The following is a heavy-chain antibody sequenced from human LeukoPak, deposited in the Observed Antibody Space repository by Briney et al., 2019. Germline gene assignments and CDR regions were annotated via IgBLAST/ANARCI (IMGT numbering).Heavy chain of an antibody. V-gene: IGHV1-18*01. CDR1: GYTFTSYG. J-gene: IGHJ3*02. CDR2: ISAYNGNT. Sequence: EASVKVSCKASGYTFTSYGISWVRQAPGQGLEWMGWISAYNGNTNYAQKLQGRVTMTTDTSTSTAYMELRSLRSDDTAVYYCARGVILTGYYGIGAFDIWGQGTMVTVSS. CDR3: ARGVILTGYYGIGAFDI. D-gene: IGHD3-9*01.